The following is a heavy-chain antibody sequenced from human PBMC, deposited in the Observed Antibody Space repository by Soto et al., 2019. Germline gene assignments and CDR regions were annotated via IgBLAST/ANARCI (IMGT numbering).Heavy chain of an antibody. V-gene: IGHV3-73*02. CDR1: GLNFSGSA. CDR3: TTERDF. Sequence: EVQLVESGGGLVQIGGSLKLSCVTSGLNFSGSAMHWARHASGKGLEWVARIRSRPHNYATTYAASVEGRFTISRDDLKNTVYLQMNGLKTEDTALYYCTTERDFWVRGTLVTVSS. CDR2: IRSRPHNYAT. J-gene: IGHJ4*02.